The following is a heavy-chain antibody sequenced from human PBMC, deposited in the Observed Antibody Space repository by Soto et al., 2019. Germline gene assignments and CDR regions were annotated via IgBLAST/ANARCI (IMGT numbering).Heavy chain of an antibody. D-gene: IGHD2-2*01. CDR3: ARAGSTTYKPYSSHYYGMDV. CDR2: VSYERNNK. J-gene: IGHJ6*02. CDR1: GFTFNNYN. Sequence: PGGSLRLSCAASGFTFNNYNLHGCRRAPGKGREWVAVVSYERNNKYYGDSVKGRFTISKDETKTTVSLEMTVLRSDDTATYYCARAGSTTYKPYSSHYYGMDVWGLGTTVTVSS. V-gene: IGHV3-30*03.